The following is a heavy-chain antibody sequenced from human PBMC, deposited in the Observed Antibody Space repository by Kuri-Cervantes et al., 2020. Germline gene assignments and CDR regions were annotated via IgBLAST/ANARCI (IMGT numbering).Heavy chain of an antibody. Sequence: GGSLRPSCAASGFTFSSYSMNWVRQAPGKGLEWVSSISSSSSYIYYADSVKGRFTISRDNSKNTLYLQMNSLRAEDTAVYYCAKGGSTSGYAPLDYWGQGTLVTVSS. CDR3: AKGGSTSGYAPLDY. CDR2: ISSSSSYI. D-gene: IGHD2-2*01. J-gene: IGHJ4*02. CDR1: GFTFSSYS. V-gene: IGHV3-21*04.